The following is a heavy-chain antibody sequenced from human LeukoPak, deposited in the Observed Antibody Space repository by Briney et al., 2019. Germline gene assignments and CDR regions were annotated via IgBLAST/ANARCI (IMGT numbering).Heavy chain of an antibody. CDR2: IDPSDSYT. CDR1: GYSFTNYW. Sequence: GESLRISCKGSGYSFTNYWISRVRQMPGKGLEWMGRIDPSDSYTNYSPSFQGHVTISADKSISTAYLQWSSLKASDTAIYYCARGLYSGYYMSGYWGQGTRVTVSS. J-gene: IGHJ4*02. V-gene: IGHV5-10-1*01. CDR3: ARGLYSGYYMSGY. D-gene: IGHD5-12*01.